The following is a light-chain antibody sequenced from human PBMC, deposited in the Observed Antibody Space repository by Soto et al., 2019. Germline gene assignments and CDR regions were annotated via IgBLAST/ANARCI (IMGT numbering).Light chain of an antibody. CDR1: QDISNY. J-gene: IGKJ4*01. V-gene: IGKV1-33*01. CDR2: DAS. Sequence: DIQMTQSPSSLSASVGDRVTITCQASQDISNYLNWYQQKPGKAPKLLIYDASNLETGVPSRFSGSGSGTDFTFTISSLQPEDISTYYGHQYVNPPPLTCCGGT. CDR3: HQYVNPPPLT.